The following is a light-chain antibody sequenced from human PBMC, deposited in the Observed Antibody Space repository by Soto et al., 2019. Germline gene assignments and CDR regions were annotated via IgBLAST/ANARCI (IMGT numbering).Light chain of an antibody. CDR1: QSVGSF. CDR3: LHRANWLGT. J-gene: IGKJ3*01. Sequence: EIVLTQSPATLSLSPGERATLSCRASQSVGSFLACYQQKSGQTPRLLIYDASNRVTGIPARFSGSGSGTDFTLTISSLGPEDFAVYYCLHRANWLGTFGPGTKVDMK. CDR2: DAS. V-gene: IGKV3-11*01.